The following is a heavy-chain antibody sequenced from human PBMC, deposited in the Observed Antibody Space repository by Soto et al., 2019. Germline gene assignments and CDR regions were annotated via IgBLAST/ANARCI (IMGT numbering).Heavy chain of an antibody. D-gene: IGHD6-19*01. CDR2: ISSSGSYI. V-gene: IGHV3-21*01. CDR3: ARDLYSSGWLFDY. J-gene: IGHJ4*02. Sequence: GGSLRLSCAASGFTFSSYSMNWVRQAPGKGLEWVSSISSSGSYIYYADSVKGRFTISRDNAKNSLYLQVNSLGAEDTAVYYCARDLYSSGWLFDYWGQGNQVTVSS. CDR1: GFTFSSYS.